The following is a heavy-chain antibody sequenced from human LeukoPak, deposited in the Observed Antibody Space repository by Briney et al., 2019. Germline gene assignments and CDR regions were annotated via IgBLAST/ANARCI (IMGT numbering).Heavy chain of an antibody. CDR2: ISWNSGSI. Sequence: GGSLRLSCAASGFTFSSYAMSWVRQAPGKGLEWVSGISWNSGSIGYADSVKGRFTISRDNAKNSLYLQMNSLRAEDTALYYCAKDIGPSLVQNYFDYWGQGTLVTVSS. CDR1: GFTFSSYA. J-gene: IGHJ4*02. D-gene: IGHD6-13*01. V-gene: IGHV3-9*01. CDR3: AKDIGPSLVQNYFDY.